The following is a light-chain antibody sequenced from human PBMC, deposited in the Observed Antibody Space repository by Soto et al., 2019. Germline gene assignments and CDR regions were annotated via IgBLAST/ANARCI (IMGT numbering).Light chain of an antibody. Sequence: EIMMKQSPDTLSVSIGEGATLSCRASQSVSSHLAWYQHKPGQAPRLLLYGASSRATGIPVRFSGSGSGTDFTLTISSLEPEDFATYYCQQYDTSPWTFGQGTKVDI. CDR3: QQYDTSPWT. CDR1: QSVSSH. J-gene: IGKJ1*01. V-gene: IGKV3D-15*02. CDR2: GAS.